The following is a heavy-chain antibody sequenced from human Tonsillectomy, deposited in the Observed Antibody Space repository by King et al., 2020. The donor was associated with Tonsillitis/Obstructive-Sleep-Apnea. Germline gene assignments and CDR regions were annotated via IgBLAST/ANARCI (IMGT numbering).Heavy chain of an antibody. Sequence: EVQLVESGGGVIQPGGSLRLSCAASGFTFNFYSMDWARQAPGKGLEWVSYISGSGKTIYYADSVQGRLTISRDNAKSSLYLQMNRLRDEDTAVYYCTRDIRGNYDFWSGYPGYWGQGTLVTVSS. V-gene: IGHV3-48*02. CDR1: GFTFNFYS. D-gene: IGHD3-3*01. CDR2: ISGSGKTI. CDR3: TRDIRGNYDFWSGYPGY. J-gene: IGHJ4*02.